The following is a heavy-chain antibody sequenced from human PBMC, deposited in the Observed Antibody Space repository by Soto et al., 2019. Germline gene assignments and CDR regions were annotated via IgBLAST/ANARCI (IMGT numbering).Heavy chain of an antibody. J-gene: IGHJ5*01. Sequence: LSLTCTVSGGSISSGGYSWNWIRQHPGKGLEWIGYIYYSGSTYYNPSLKSRLTISIDTSENLFSLKLSSVTAADTAVYFCAREEAVRLERRFDSWGQGTLVTVSS. D-gene: IGHD6-6*01. CDR2: IYYSGST. CDR1: GGSISSGGYS. V-gene: IGHV4-31*03. CDR3: AREEAVRLERRFDS.